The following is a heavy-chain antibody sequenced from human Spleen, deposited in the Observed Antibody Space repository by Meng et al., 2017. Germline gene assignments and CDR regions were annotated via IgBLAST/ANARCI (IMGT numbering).Heavy chain of an antibody. CDR3: ARGRDCFSS. CDR2: IVPVLHIV. D-gene: IGHD2-21*02. J-gene: IGHJ5*02. Sequence: QVQLVQSGAEVKKPGSSVKVSCKASGVTVISPTFTWVRQAPGQGLEWLGSIVPVLHIVNYAQNFLGRVTIIADKATNTASMELTSLTFEDTAGYYCARGRDCFSSWGQGILVVASS. CDR1: GVTVISPT. V-gene: IGHV1-69*02.